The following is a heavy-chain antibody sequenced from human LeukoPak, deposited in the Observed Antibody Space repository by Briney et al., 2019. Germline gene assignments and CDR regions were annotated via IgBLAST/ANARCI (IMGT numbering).Heavy chain of an antibody. Sequence: SETLSLTCAVYGGSFSGYYWSWIRQPPGKGLEWIGEINHSGSTNYNPSLKSRVTISVDTSKDQFSLKLSSVTAADTAVYYCARHEGVLWFGEPKREGFDYWGQGTLVTVSS. V-gene: IGHV4-34*01. J-gene: IGHJ4*02. D-gene: IGHD3-10*01. CDR1: GGSFSGYY. CDR2: INHSGST. CDR3: ARHEGVLWFGEPKREGFDY.